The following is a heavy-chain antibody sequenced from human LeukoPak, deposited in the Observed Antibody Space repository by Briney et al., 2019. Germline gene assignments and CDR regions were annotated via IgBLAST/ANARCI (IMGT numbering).Heavy chain of an antibody. J-gene: IGHJ4*02. CDR1: GDSISNYY. CDR2: IYTSGST. D-gene: IGHD3-22*01. Sequence: PSETLSLTCTVSGDSISNYYWSWIRQPAGKGLEWIGRIYTSGSTNYNSSLKSRVTMSVDTSKNQFSLKLSSVTAADTAVYYCARVIPYYDSREPDYWGQGTLVTVSS. V-gene: IGHV4-4*07. CDR3: ARVIPYYDSREPDY.